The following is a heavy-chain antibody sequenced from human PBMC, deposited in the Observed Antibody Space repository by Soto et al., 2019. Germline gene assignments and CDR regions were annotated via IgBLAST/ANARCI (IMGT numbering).Heavy chain of an antibody. CDR2: IWYDGSNK. CDR1: GFIFSNYG. J-gene: IGHJ4*02. Sequence: QVQLVESGGGVVQPGRSLRLSCAASGFIFSNYGMHWVRQAPGKGLEWVAVIWYDGSNKYYAESVKGRFTISRDNSKNTLYLQMNSLRAEDTAVYYCARGKYTSGWYYLDYWGQGTLVTVSS. CDR3: ARGKYTSGWYYLDY. V-gene: IGHV3-33*01. D-gene: IGHD6-19*01.